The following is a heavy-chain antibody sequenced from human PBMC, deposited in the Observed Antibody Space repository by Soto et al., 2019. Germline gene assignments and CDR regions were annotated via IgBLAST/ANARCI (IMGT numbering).Heavy chain of an antibody. J-gene: IGHJ5*02. D-gene: IGHD3-16*01. CDR1: GGSISSYY. CDR3: AGTDSYDYVWGSYYWFDP. CDR2: IYYSGST. Sequence: PSETLSLTCTVSGGSISSYYWSWIRQPPGKGLEWIGYIYYSGSTNYNPSLKSRVTISVDTSKNQFSLKLSSVTAADTAVYYCAGTDSYDYVWGSYYWFDPWGQGILVTVSS. V-gene: IGHV4-59*01.